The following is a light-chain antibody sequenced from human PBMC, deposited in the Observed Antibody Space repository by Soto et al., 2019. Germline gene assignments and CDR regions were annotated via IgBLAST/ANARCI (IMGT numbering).Light chain of an antibody. CDR2: RHN. V-gene: IGLV1-47*01. Sequence: QSALTQPPSASGTPGQRVTISCSGSSSNIGSNYEYWYQQLPGTAPKLLIYRHNQRPSGISTRFSGSKSGGTASLTISGLQADDEGDYYCYSYAGSNTYVFGTGTKVTV. CDR1: SSNIGSNY. CDR3: YSYAGSNTYV. J-gene: IGLJ1*01.